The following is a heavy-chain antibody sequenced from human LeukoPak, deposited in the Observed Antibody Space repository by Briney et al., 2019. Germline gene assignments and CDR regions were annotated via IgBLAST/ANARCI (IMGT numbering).Heavy chain of an antibody. Sequence: PSETLSLTCAVYGGSFSGYYWSWIRQPPGKGLEWIGEINHSGSTNYNPSLKSRVTISVDTSKNQFSLKLSSVTAADTAVYYCARGRRVLAASGTELDYGGQGTLVTVSS. CDR3: ARGRRVLAASGTELDY. V-gene: IGHV4-34*01. D-gene: IGHD6-13*01. CDR2: INHSGST. J-gene: IGHJ4*02. CDR1: GGSFSGYY.